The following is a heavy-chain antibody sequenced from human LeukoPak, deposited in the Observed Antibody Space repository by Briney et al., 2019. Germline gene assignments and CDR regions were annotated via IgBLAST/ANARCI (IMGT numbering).Heavy chain of an antibody. V-gene: IGHV3-48*04. CDR1: GFTFSNYS. CDR3: ARVRYFDWLGPFDY. CDR2: ISRSSTTI. D-gene: IGHD3-9*01. Sequence: GGSLRLSCAASGFTFSNYSMNWVRQAPGKVLEWVSYISRSSTTIYYGDSVKGRFTISRDNAKKSLYLQMNSLRAEDTAVYYCARVRYFDWLGPFDYWGQGTLVTVSS. J-gene: IGHJ4*02.